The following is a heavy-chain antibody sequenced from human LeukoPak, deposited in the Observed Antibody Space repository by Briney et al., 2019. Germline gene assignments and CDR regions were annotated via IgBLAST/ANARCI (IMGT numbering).Heavy chain of an antibody. Sequence: PSETLSLTCAVYGGSFSGYYWSWIRQPPGKGLEWIGEINHSGSTNYNPSLKSRVTISVDTSKNQFSLKLSSVTAADTAVYYCARGQYCSGGSCYPNQRYYYYYYGMDVWGQGTTVTVSS. CDR2: INHSGST. CDR3: ARGQYCSGGSCYPNQRYYYYYYGMDV. V-gene: IGHV4-34*01. D-gene: IGHD2-15*01. J-gene: IGHJ6*02. CDR1: GGSFSGYY.